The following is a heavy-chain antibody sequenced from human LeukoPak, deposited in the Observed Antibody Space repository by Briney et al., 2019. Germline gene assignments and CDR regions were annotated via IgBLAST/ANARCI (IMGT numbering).Heavy chain of an antibody. V-gene: IGHV3-23*01. CDR3: AKDLWFAEILRAFDY. CDR1: GFTFSNFA. CDR2: ISGSGDST. D-gene: IGHD3-10*01. J-gene: IGHJ4*02. Sequence: GGSLRLSCTVSGFTFSNFAMSWVRQAPGKGLEWVSMISGSGDSTYFADSVKGRFSISRDNSKNTLFLQMNSLGAEDTAIYYCAKDLWFAEILRAFDYWGQGTLVTVSS.